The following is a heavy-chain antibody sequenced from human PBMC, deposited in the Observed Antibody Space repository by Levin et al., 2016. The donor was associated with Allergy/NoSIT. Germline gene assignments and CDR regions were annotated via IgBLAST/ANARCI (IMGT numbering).Heavy chain of an antibody. D-gene: IGHD3-22*01. CDR3: ARGLVVINPGPDFDY. Sequence: GESLKISCKASGYSFTNYWIGWVRQMAGKGLELVGLIYPGDSDTRYSPSFQGQVTISADKSINTAYLQWSSLRASDTAMYYCARGLVVINPGPDFDYWGQGTLVTVSS. CDR2: IYPGDSDT. J-gene: IGHJ4*02. CDR1: GYSFTNYW. V-gene: IGHV5-51*01.